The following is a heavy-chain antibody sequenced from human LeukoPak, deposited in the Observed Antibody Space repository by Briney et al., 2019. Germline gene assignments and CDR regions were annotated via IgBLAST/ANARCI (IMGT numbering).Heavy chain of an antibody. V-gene: IGHV1-69*13. CDR2: IIPIFGTA. Sequence: ASVKVSCKASGGTFSSYAISWVRQAPGQGLEWMGGIIPIFGTANYAQKFQGRVTITADESTSTAYMELSSLRSEDTAVYYCARVDRPYSSSVGYWGQGTLVTVSS. CDR1: GGTFSSYA. J-gene: IGHJ4*02. CDR3: ARVDRPYSSSVGY. D-gene: IGHD6-19*01.